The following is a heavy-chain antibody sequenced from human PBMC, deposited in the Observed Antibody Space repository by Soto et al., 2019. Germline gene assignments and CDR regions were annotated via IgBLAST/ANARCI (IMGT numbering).Heavy chain of an antibody. D-gene: IGHD2-21*01. J-gene: IGHJ6*02. Sequence: QVQLVQSGAEVKKPGSSVKVSCKASAGTFSINAISWVRQAPGQGLEWMGGIIPIFGSTNYAQNLQGRVTIIADESTSTAYMELSSLRSEDTAVYYCARGEYIVVGRVGFYYYGMDVWGQGTTVTVSS. CDR1: AGTFSINA. CDR2: IIPIFGST. CDR3: ARGEYIVVGRVGFYYYGMDV. V-gene: IGHV1-69*12.